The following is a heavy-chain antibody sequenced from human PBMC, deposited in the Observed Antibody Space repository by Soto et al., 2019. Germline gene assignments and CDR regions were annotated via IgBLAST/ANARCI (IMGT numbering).Heavy chain of an antibody. J-gene: IGHJ5*02. CDR3: ERDGA. CDR1: GFAFNRSW. D-gene: IGHD3-10*01. V-gene: IGHV3-7*01. CDR2: IKHDGSQK. Sequence: EVQLVESGGGLVQPGGSLRLSCAASGFAFNRSWMSWVRQAPGQGPEWVANIKHDGSQKYYVDSVKGRFTISGDNAKNSLYLQMNSLTADDTSVYYCERDGAWGQGTVVTVCS.